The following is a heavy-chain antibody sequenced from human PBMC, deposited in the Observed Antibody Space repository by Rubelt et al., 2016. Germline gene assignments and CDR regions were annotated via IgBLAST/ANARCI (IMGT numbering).Heavy chain of an antibody. Sequence: QLQLQESGPGLVKPSETLSLTCTVSGGSISSSSYYWGWIRQPPGKGLEWIGSIYYSGGTYYNPSLKSRVTISVDTSKNQFSRKLSSVTAADTAVYYCARLSSGWYYFDYWGQGTLVTVSS. J-gene: IGHJ4*02. D-gene: IGHD6-19*01. CDR2: IYYSGGT. CDR1: GGSISSSSYY. CDR3: ARLSSGWYYFDY. V-gene: IGHV4-39*01.